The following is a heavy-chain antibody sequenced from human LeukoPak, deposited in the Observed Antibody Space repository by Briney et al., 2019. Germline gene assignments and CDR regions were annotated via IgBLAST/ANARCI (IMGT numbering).Heavy chain of an antibody. Sequence: ASVKVSCKASGYTFTGYYMHWVRQAPGQGLEWLGWISAYNGHTNYAQKLQGRVTMTTDTSTSTAYMELRGLRSDDTAVYYCARVLRPRYYYDSSGYYKDAFDIWGQGTMVTVSS. CDR1: GYTFTGYY. J-gene: IGHJ3*02. CDR3: ARVLRPRYYYDSSGYYKDAFDI. D-gene: IGHD3-22*01. CDR2: ISAYNGHT. V-gene: IGHV1-18*04.